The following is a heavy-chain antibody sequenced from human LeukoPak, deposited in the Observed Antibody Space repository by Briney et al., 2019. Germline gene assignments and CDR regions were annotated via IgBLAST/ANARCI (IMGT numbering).Heavy chain of an antibody. CDR3: ARAQGYCSSTSCHKWFDP. D-gene: IGHD2-2*02. V-gene: IGHV1-69*05. J-gene: IGHJ5*02. Sequence: ASVKVSCKASGGTFSSYAISWVRQAPGQGLEWMGGIIPIFGTANYAQKFQGRVTITTDKSTSTAYMDLSSLRSDDTAVYYCARAQGYCSSTSCHKWFDPWGQGTLVTVSS. CDR1: GGTFSSYA. CDR2: IIPIFGTA.